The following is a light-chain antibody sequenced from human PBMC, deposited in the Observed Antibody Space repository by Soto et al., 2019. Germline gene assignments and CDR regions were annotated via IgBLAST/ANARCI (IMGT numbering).Light chain of an antibody. CDR2: DAS. J-gene: IGKJ5*01. Sequence: EIVLTQSPPTLSLSPGEGSTLSCMAIHYIDNSLAWYQQRPGKAPRLLIYDASARATGIPGRFSGSGSGTDFTLTISSLEPEDFEVYYCQQRSNWPITFGQGTRLEIK. CDR1: HYIDNS. V-gene: IGKV3-11*01. CDR3: QQRSNWPIT.